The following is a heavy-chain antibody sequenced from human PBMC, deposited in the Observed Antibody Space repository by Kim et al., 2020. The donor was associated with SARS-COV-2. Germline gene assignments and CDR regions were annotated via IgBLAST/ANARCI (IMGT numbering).Heavy chain of an antibody. Sequence: YADSVKGRFTISRDNAKNSLYLQMNSLRAEDTAVYYCAWGLSYSSSDYWGQGTLVTVSS. J-gene: IGHJ4*02. D-gene: IGHD6-6*01. V-gene: IGHV3-21*01. CDR3: AWGLSYSSSDY.